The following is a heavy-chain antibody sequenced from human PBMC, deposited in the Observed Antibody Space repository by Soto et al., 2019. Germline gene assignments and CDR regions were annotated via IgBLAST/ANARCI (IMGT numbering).Heavy chain of an antibody. CDR2: ITPSGGNT. CDR1: GFSFSTYA. J-gene: IGHJ6*03. D-gene: IGHD2-8*01. CDR3: AGRYCPNGVCYTNYYYYMDI. Sequence: EVQLLESGGGLVQPGGSLRLSCAASGFSFSTYAMTRVRQAPGKGLEWVSTITPSGGNTYYADSVKVRFTITRDNSENTLYLHMNSLRAEDTAVYYCAGRYCPNGVCYTNYYYYMDIWGEGTTVTVSS. V-gene: IGHV3-23*01.